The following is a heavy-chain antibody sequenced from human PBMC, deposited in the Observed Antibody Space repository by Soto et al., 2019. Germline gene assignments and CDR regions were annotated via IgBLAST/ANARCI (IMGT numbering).Heavy chain of an antibody. J-gene: IGHJ5*02. CDR1: GGSISSGGYY. V-gene: IGHV4-31*03. CDR3: ASAYCSGGSCYSGLWWFDP. CDR2: IYYSGST. D-gene: IGHD2-15*01. Sequence: SETLSLTCTVSGGSISSGGYYWSWIRQHPGKGLEWIGYIYYSGSTYYNPSLKSRVTISVDTSKNQFSLKLSSVTAADTAVYYCASAYCSGGSCYSGLWWFDPWGQGTLVTVSS.